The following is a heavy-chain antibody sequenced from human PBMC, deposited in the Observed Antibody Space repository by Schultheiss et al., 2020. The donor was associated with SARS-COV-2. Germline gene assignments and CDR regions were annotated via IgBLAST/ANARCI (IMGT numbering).Heavy chain of an antibody. CDR3: ARDSNSGSYMGHWGY. Sequence: GGSLRLSCAASGFTFSSYSMNWVRQAPGKGLEWVSSISSSSSYIYYADSVKGRFTIYRDNAKNSLYLQMNSLRAEDTAVYYCARDSNSGSYMGHWGYWGQGTLVTVSS. V-gene: IGHV3-21*01. CDR1: GFTFSSYS. CDR2: ISSSSSYI. J-gene: IGHJ4*02. D-gene: IGHD1-26*01.